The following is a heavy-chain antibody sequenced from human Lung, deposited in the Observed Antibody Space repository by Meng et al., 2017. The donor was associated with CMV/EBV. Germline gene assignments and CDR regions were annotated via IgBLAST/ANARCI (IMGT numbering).Heavy chain of an antibody. D-gene: IGHD1-14*01. Sequence: LXXSVSGGSISSTSDYWGWIRQPPGKGLEWIGSIYYSGTTYYNPSLKGRVTVSVDTSKNHLSLTLSAVTAADTAVYYCARRPPALTGNWFDPWGQGTXVTVSS. CDR3: ARRPPALTGNWFDP. CDR1: GGSISSTSDY. CDR2: IYYSGTT. J-gene: IGHJ5*02. V-gene: IGHV4-39*02.